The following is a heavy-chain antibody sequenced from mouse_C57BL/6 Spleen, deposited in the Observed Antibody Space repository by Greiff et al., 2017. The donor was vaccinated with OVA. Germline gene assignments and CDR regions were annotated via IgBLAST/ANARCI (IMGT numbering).Heavy chain of an antibody. J-gene: IGHJ3*01. Sequence: QVQLQQPGAELVKPGASVKMSCKASGYTFTSYWITWVKQRPGQGLEWIGDIYPGSGSTNYNEKFKSKATLTVATSSSTAYMQLSSLTSEDSAVYYCAIWGLYYYGSLFAYWGQGTLVTGSA. CDR3: AIWGLYYYGSLFAY. V-gene: IGHV1-55*01. D-gene: IGHD1-1*01. CDR2: IYPGSGST. CDR1: GYTFTSYW.